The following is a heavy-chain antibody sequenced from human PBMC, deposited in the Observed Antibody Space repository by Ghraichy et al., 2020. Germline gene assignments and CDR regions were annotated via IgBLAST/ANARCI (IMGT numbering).Heavy chain of an antibody. Sequence: SETLSLTCTVSGGSISSYYWSWIRQPPGKGLEWIGYIYYSGSTNYNPSLKSRVTISVDTSKNQFSLKLSSVTAADTAVYYCARGSYYYYGMDVWGQGTTVTVSS. CDR2: IYYSGST. CDR3: ARGSYYYYGMDV. V-gene: IGHV4-59*01. CDR1: GGSISSYY. J-gene: IGHJ6*02.